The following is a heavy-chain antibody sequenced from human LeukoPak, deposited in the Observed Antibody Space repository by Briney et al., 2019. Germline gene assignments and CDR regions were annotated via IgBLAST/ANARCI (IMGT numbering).Heavy chain of an antibody. CDR3: AKGNHYDILTGYSSS. CDR2: ISGSGGST. D-gene: IGHD3-9*01. V-gene: IGHV3-23*01. Sequence: GGSLRLSCAASGFTFSSYGVSWVRQAPGKGLEWVSAISGSGGSTYYADSVKGRFTISRDNSKNTLYLQMNSLRAEDTAVYYCAKGNHYDILTGYSSSWGQGTLVTVSS. CDR1: GFTFSSYG. J-gene: IGHJ5*02.